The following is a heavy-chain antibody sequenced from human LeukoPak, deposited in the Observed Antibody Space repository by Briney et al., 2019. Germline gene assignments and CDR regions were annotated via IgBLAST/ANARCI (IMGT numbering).Heavy chain of an antibody. Sequence: GGSLRLSCAASGFTFSSYAMSWVRPAPGKGLEWVSAISGSGGITYYADSVKGRFTISRDNSKNTLFLQMNSLRAEDTAVYYCAKDHTPIPTSIYLDYWGQGTLVTVSS. V-gene: IGHV3-23*01. CDR1: GFTFSSYA. D-gene: IGHD3-9*01. CDR3: AKDHTPIPTSIYLDY. J-gene: IGHJ4*02. CDR2: ISGSGGIT.